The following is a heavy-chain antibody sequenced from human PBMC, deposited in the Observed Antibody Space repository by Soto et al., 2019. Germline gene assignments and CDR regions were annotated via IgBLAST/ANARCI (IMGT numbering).Heavy chain of an antibody. CDR2: ISYDGSNK. D-gene: IGHD3-10*01. Sequence: GGSLRLSCAASGFTFSSYAMHWVRQAPGKGLEWVAVISYDGSNKYYADSVKGRFTISRDNSKNTLYLQMNSLRAEDTAVYYWARAREFSGSGFDYWGKGTLVPVSS. V-gene: IGHV3-30-3*01. CDR1: GFTFSSYA. CDR3: ARAREFSGSGFDY. J-gene: IGHJ4*02.